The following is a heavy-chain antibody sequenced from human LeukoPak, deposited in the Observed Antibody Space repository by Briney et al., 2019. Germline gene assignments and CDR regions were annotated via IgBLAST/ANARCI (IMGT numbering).Heavy chain of an antibody. CDR2: IYYSGTT. V-gene: IGHV4-59*01. CDR1: GGSISSYY. Sequence: PSETLSLTCTVSGGSISSYYWSWIRQPPGQGLEWIGHIYYSGTTNYNPSLKRRVTISVDTSKNQFSLKLSSVTAAATAVYYCARAAVRGVVDYWGQGTLVTVSS. CDR3: ARAAVRGVVDY. D-gene: IGHD3-10*01. J-gene: IGHJ4*02.